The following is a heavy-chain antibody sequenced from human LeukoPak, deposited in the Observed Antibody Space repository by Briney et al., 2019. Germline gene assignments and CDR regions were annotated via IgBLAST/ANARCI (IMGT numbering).Heavy chain of an antibody. CDR1: GGSIDDYY. Sequence: PSEALSLTCTVSGGSIDDYYWSWIRQPPGKGLEWIGYIYYTGSTSYNPSLQSRLPISIDTSKTQSSLRLTSVTAADTAVYFCASGVTQWGQGTLVTVSS. CDR3: ASGVTQ. D-gene: IGHD2-21*02. V-gene: IGHV4-59*01. J-gene: IGHJ4*02. CDR2: IYYTGST.